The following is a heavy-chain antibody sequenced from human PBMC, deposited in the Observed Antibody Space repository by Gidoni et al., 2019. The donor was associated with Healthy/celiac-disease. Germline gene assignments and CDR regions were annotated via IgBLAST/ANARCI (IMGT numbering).Heavy chain of an antibody. V-gene: IGHV3-11*01. D-gene: IGHD2-15*01. J-gene: IGHJ4*02. CDR1: GFTVSDYY. CDR2: ISSSGSTI. Sequence: QVQLVGAGGGLVQPGGSLRLTCPASGFTVSDYYMSWIRQAPGKGREWVSYISSSGSTICDADSVKGRFTISRDNAKNSLYLQMNSLRAEDTAGYYCARFGGSCYGCGGGDYWGQGTLVTVSS. CDR3: ARFGGSCYGCGGGDY.